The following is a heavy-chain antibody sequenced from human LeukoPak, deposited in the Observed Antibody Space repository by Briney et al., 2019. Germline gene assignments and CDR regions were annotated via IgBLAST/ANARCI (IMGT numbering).Heavy chain of an antibody. J-gene: IGHJ4*02. V-gene: IGHV3-23*01. D-gene: IGHD3-10*01. CDR2: ISGSGGST. CDR3: AKAYYYGSGSSVQDGWDY. CDR1: GFTFDDYG. Sequence: GGSLRLSCAASGFTFDDYGMSWVRQAPGKGLEWVSAISGSGGSTYYADSVKGRFTISRDNSKNTLYLQMNSLRAEDTAVYYCAKAYYYGSGSSVQDGWDYWGQGTLVTVSS.